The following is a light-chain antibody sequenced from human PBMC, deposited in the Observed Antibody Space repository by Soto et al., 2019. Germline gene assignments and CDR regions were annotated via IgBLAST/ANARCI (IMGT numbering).Light chain of an antibody. J-gene: IGKJ1*01. CDR2: DAS. CDR3: LQHNVFPRT. V-gene: IGKV1-5*01. Sequence: DVQMTQSPSTLSASVGDRVTITCRASQSISTWLAWYQQKPGKAPNLLIYDASILQSGVPSRFSGSGSGTEFTLVISSLQPDDFATYYCLQHNVFPRTFGQGTKVEIK. CDR1: QSISTW.